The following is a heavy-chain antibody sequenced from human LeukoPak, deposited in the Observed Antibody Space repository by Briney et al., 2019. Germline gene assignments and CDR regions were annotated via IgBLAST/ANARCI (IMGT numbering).Heavy chain of an antibody. CDR1: GCTFSSCG. D-gene: IGHD4-11*01. Sequence: GRSLRLSCAASGCTFSSCGKHWVRQAPGKGLEWVGVISYDGSNKYYAGSVKGRFTISRDNSTSTLYLQMNSLRAEDTAVYYCARARPGSNYVDFDYWGQATLVTVSS. V-gene: IGHV3-33*05. J-gene: IGHJ4*02. CDR3: ARARPGSNYVDFDY. CDR2: ISYDGSNK.